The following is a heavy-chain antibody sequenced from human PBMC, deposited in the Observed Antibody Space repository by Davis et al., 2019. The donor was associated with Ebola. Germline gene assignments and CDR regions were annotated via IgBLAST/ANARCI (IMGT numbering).Heavy chain of an antibody. D-gene: IGHD3-10*01. Sequence: SDTLSLTCAVYGGSFSGYYWSWIRQPPGKGLEWIGEINHSGSTNYNPSLKSRVTISVDTSKTQFSVTLSSVPAADTAVNYCAGAPESYGSGGYYIVRTYGMDVWGQGTTVTVSS. CDR2: INHSGST. CDR1: GGSFSGYY. J-gene: IGHJ6*02. CDR3: AGAPESYGSGGYYIVRTYGMDV. V-gene: IGHV4-34*01.